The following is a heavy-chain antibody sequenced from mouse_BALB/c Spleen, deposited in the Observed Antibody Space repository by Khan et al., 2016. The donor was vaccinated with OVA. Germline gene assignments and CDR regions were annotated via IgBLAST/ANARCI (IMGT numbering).Heavy chain of an antibody. D-gene: IGHD1-1*01. V-gene: IGHV1-63*02. CDR3: ARPYYYGSTYDTMDD. J-gene: IGHJ4*01. CDR2: IYPGGGNT. Sequence: QVQLKQSGAELVRPGTSVKMSCKAAGYTFTKYWIGWVKQRPGHGLEWIGDIYPGGGNTNYNEKFKGKATLTADTSSSTAYMQLSSPTSEDSAIYYCARPYYYGSTYDTMDDWGQGTSVTVSS. CDR1: GYTFTKYW.